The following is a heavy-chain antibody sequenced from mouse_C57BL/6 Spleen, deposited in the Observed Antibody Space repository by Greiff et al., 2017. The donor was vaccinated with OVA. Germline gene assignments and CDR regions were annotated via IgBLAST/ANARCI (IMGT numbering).Heavy chain of an antibody. J-gene: IGHJ3*01. CDR1: GYTFTSYW. V-gene: IGHV1-7*01. D-gene: IGHD2-4*01. Sequence: QVQLQQSGAELAKPGASVKLSCKASGYTFTSYWMHWVKQRPGQGLEWIGYINPSSGYTKYNQKFKDKATLTADKSSSTAYMQLSSLTYEDSAVYYCARLEDDYDEGFAYWGQGTLVTVSA. CDR2: INPSSGYT. CDR3: ARLEDDYDEGFAY.